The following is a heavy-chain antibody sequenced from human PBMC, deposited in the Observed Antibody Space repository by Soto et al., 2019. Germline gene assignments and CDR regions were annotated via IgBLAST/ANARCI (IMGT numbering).Heavy chain of an antibody. Sequence: LRLSCAASGFTFSSYAMHWVRQAPGKGLEWVAVISYDGSNKYYADSVKGRFTISRDNSKNTLYLQMNSLRAEDTAVYYCARTRRKWELLPYYFDYWGQGALVTVSS. J-gene: IGHJ4*02. CDR1: GFTFSSYA. D-gene: IGHD1-26*01. V-gene: IGHV3-30-3*01. CDR2: ISYDGSNK. CDR3: ARTRRKWELLPYYFDY.